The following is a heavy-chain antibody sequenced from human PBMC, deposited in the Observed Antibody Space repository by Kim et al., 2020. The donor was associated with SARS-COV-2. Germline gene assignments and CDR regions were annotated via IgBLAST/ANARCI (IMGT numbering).Heavy chain of an antibody. D-gene: IGHD3-22*01. CDR2: IIPILGIA. V-gene: IGHV1-69*04. J-gene: IGHJ4*02. CDR1: GGTFSSYA. CDR3: ARTTYYYSSGYMSSIDY. Sequence: SVKVSCKASGGTFSSYAISWVRQAPGQGLEWMGRIIPILGIANYAQKFQGRVTITADKSTSTAYMELSSLRSEDTAVYYCARTTYYYSSGYMSSIDYWGQGTLVTVSS.